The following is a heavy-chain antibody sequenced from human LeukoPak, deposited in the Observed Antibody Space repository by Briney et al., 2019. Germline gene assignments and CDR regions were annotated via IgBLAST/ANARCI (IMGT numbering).Heavy chain of an antibody. J-gene: IGHJ4*02. CDR2: ISYDGSNK. Sequence: PGGSLRLSCAASGFTFSSYGMHWVRQAPGKGLEWVAVISYDGSNKYYADSVKGRFTISRDNSKNTLYLQMNSLRAEDTAVYYCAKDYPPDYWGQGTLVTVSS. CDR3: AKDYPPDY. CDR1: GFTFSSYG. V-gene: IGHV3-30*18.